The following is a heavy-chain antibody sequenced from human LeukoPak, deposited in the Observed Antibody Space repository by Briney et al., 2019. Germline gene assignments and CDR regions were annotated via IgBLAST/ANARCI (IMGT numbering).Heavy chain of an antibody. Sequence: MPSETLSLTCAVYGGSFSGYYWNWIRQPPGKGLEWIGEIYRSGTTNYKPSLKSRVTISLDKSRNHFSLRLTSVTAADTAVYYCARDFWSGRNWFDPWGQGTLVTVSS. CDR1: GGSFSGYY. CDR3: ARDFWSGRNWFDP. D-gene: IGHD3-3*01. J-gene: IGHJ5*02. V-gene: IGHV4-34*01. CDR2: IYRSGTT.